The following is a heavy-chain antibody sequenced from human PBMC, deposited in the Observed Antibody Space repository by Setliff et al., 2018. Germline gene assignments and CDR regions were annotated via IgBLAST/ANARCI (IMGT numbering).Heavy chain of an antibody. CDR3: AKSATSSGYDSPRGY. Sequence: PGGSLRLSCAASGFTFSSYAMHWVRQAPGKGLEWVAVISYDGSNKYYADSVKGRFTISRDNSKNTLYLQMNSLRAEDTAVYYCAKSATSSGYDSPRGYWGQGTLVTVSS. J-gene: IGHJ4*02. V-gene: IGHV3-30-3*02. CDR1: GFTFSSYA. CDR2: ISYDGSNK. D-gene: IGHD5-12*01.